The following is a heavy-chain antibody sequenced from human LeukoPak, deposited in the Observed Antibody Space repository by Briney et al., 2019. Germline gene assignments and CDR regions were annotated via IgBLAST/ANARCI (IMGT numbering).Heavy chain of an antibody. CDR2: ISGSGGST. CDR1: GFDFRGSF. J-gene: IGHJ4*02. Sequence: PGGSLRLSCEASGFDFRGSFMSWVRQAPGKGLEWVSAISGSGGSTYYADSVKGRFTISRDNSKNTLYLQMNSLRAEDTAVYYCAKGGSDNFDYWGQGTLVTVSS. D-gene: IGHD3-10*01. V-gene: IGHV3-23*01. CDR3: AKGGSDNFDY.